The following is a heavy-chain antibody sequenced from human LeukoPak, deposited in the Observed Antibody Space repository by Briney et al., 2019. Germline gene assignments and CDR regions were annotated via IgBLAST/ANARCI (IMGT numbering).Heavy chain of an antibody. Sequence: SGLTLVKHTQTLTLTCTFSGFSLSTSGVGVGWIRQPPGKALEWLALIYWDGDKRYSPSLKSRLTITKDTSKNQVVLNMTNMDPVDTATYYCAHDYGDYNFGYWGQGTLVTVSS. CDR1: GFSLSTSGVG. CDR3: AHDYGDYNFGY. D-gene: IGHD4-17*01. V-gene: IGHV2-5*02. J-gene: IGHJ4*02. CDR2: IYWDGDK.